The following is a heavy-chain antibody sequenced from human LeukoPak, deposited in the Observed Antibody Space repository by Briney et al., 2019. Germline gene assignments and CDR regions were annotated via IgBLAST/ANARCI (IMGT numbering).Heavy chain of an antibody. J-gene: IGHJ1*01. CDR2: ISGSGGST. CDR1: GFTFSSYG. V-gene: IGHV3-23*01. CDR3: AKLPPGGYYYESSGYYQCFQH. D-gene: IGHD3-22*01. Sequence: GGSLRLSCAASGFTFSSYGMSWVRQAPGKGLEWVSAISGSGGSTYYADSVKGRFTIYRDNTKNTLYLQMNSLRAEGTAVYYCAKLPPGGYYYESSGYYQCFQHWGQGTLVTVSS.